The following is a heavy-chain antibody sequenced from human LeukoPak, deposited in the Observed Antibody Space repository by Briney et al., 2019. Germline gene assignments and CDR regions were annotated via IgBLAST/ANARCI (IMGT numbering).Heavy chain of an antibody. Sequence: GGSLRLSCAASGFTFSSYGMHWVRQAPGKGLEWVAFIRYDGSNKYYADSVKGRFTISRDNSKNTLYLQMNSLRAEDTAVYYCAKDLGRITGTTGYFDYWGQGTLVTVSS. J-gene: IGHJ4*02. D-gene: IGHD1-7*01. CDR3: AKDLGRITGTTGYFDY. V-gene: IGHV3-30*02. CDR1: GFTFSSYG. CDR2: IRYDGSNK.